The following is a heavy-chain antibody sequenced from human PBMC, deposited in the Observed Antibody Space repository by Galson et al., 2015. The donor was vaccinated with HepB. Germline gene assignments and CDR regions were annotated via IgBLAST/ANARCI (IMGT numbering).Heavy chain of an antibody. V-gene: IGHV3-30-3*01. CDR2: ISPDGDTA. CDR3: ARDFKWNYDH. Sequence: LRLSCAASGFSFSTNNMHWVRQAPVKGLEWLAIISPDGDTAFYADSVKGRFTISRDNSKSTLFLQVDSLRPEDTAVYYCARDFKWNYDHWGQGTLVTVSS. J-gene: IGHJ4*02. D-gene: IGHD1-1*01. CDR1: GFSFSTNN.